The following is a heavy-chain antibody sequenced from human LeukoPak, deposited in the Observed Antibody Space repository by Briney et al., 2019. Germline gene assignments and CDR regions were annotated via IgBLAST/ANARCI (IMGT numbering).Heavy chain of an antibody. J-gene: IGHJ3*02. Sequence: AGGSLRLSCAASGFTFSTYAVNWVRQAPGKGLEWVSTITGSGGATYYADSVKGRFTISRDNSKNTLYLQMSSLRAEDTAVYYCASEIVVVITTHLYDAFDIWGQGTMVTVSS. D-gene: IGHD3-22*01. CDR2: ITGSGGAT. CDR1: GFTFSTYA. V-gene: IGHV3-23*01. CDR3: ASEIVVVITTHLYDAFDI.